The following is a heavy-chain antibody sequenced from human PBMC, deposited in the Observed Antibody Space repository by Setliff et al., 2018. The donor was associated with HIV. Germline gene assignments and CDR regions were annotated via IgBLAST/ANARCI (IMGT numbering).Heavy chain of an antibody. V-gene: IGHV1-69*13. Sequence: SVKVSCKASGDAFSNYAFIWVRQAPGQGLEWIGGIIPIIGTTNYAQKVQGRVTITADESTSTAYMELSSLRSEDTAVYYCATGGDNKLYSNRYYYHYYMDVWGEGTAVTVSS. CDR2: IIPIIGTT. J-gene: IGHJ6*03. CDR1: GDAFSNYA. D-gene: IGHD6-13*01. CDR3: ATGGDNKLYSNRYYYHYYMDV.